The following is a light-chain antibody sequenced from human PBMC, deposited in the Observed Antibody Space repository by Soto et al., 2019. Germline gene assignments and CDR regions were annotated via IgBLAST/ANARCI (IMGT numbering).Light chain of an antibody. J-gene: IGKJ4*01. CDR3: QQSNNWPPGRLT. CDR2: CAS. V-gene: IGKV3-15*01. Sequence: IVMTQSPATLSVSLGERAALSSRASQSVGINLVWYQQKTGQAPRFLIFCASTRTTGVPARFSGSGSGTEFTLTISSLQSEDSAVYYCQQSNNWPPGRLTFGGGTKVDIK. CDR1: QSVGIN.